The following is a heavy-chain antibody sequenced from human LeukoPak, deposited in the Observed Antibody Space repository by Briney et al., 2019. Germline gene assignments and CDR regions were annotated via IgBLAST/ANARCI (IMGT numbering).Heavy chain of an antibody. CDR1: GGSISSYY. J-gene: IGHJ4*02. CDR2: IYYSGST. V-gene: IGHV4-59*08. D-gene: IGHD3-10*01. CDR3: ARASGSGWPDY. Sequence: PSETLSLTCTVSGGSISSYYWSWIRQPPGKGLEWIGYIYYSGSTNYNPSLKSRVTISIDTSKNQFSLKLSSVTAADTAVYYCARASGSGWPDYWGQGTLVTVSS.